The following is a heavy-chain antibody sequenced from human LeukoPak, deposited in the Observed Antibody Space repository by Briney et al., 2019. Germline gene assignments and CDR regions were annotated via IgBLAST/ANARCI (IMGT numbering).Heavy chain of an antibody. J-gene: IGHJ4*01. D-gene: IGHD4-11*01. CDR3: ARLQSYNNYAACDY. Sequence: SETLSLTCTVSGGSISSSSYYLGWIRQPPGKGLEWIGSIYYGGGTYYNPSLKSRITISVDTSKNRFSLKLRSVTAADTAVYYCARLQSYNNYAACDYWGRGTLVTVSS. V-gene: IGHV4-39*01. CDR2: IYYGGGT. CDR1: GGSISSSSYY.